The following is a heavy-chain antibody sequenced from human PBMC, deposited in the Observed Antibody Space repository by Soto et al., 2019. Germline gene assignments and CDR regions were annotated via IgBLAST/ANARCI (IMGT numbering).Heavy chain of an antibody. Sequence: EVQLVESGGVVVQPGGSLRLSCAAAGFTFDDYTMHWVRQAPGKGLEWVSVISWDGGTTHFADSVKGRFTISRDNSKNSLYLQMTSLRTEDTALYYCAKAVDRFCSCGSCSAFDSWGQATMVTVSS. V-gene: IGHV3-43*01. CDR1: GFTFDDYT. D-gene: IGHD2-15*01. J-gene: IGHJ4*02. CDR2: ISWDGGTT. CDR3: AKAVDRFCSCGSCSAFDS.